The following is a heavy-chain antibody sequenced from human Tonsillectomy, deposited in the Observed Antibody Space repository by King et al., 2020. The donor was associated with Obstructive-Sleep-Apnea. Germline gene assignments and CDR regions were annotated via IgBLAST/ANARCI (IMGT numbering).Heavy chain of an antibody. J-gene: IGHJ2*01. V-gene: IGHV4-38-2*02. CDR1: GFGFSTFDM. Sequence: VQLVESGGGVVQPGRSLRLSCAASGFGFSTFDMHWVRQAPGRGLEWIGSISYSGSTYYNPSLKSRVTISVDTSKNQFSLKLSSVTAADTAVYYWAREKYSRSYYSTEYFDLWGRGTLVSVSS. D-gene: IGHD6-13*01. CDR2: ISYSGST. CDR3: AREKYSRSYYSTEYFDL.